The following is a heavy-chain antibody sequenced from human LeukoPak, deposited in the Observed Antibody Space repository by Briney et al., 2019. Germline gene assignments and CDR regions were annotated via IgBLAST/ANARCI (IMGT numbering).Heavy chain of an antibody. J-gene: IGHJ4*02. Sequence: GASVKVSCKASGYTFTSYYMHWVRQAPGQGLEWMGIINPSGGSTSYAQKFQGRVTMTRNTSISTAYMELSSLRSEDTAVYYCARSIRELPRDWGQGTLVTVSS. CDR2: INPSGGST. CDR1: GYTFTSYY. D-gene: IGHD1-26*01. V-gene: IGHV1-46*01. CDR3: ARSIRELPRD.